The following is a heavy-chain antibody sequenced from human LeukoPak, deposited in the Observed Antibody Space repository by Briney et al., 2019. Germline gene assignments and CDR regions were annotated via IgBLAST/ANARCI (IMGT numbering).Heavy chain of an antibody. CDR1: GFTFSSYG. CDR2: IRYDGSNK. V-gene: IGHV3-30*02. D-gene: IGHD3-10*01. J-gene: IGHJ4*02. Sequence: PGGSLRLSCAASGFTFSSYGMHWVRQAPGKGLEWVAFIRYDGSNKYYADSVRGRFTISRDNSKNTLYLQMNSLRAEDTAVYYCAKDHYYYGSGTYYFDYWGQGTLVTVSS. CDR3: AKDHYYYGSGTYYFDY.